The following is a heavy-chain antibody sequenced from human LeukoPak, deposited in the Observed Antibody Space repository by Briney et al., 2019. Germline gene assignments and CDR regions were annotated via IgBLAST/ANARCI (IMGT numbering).Heavy chain of an antibody. D-gene: IGHD6-19*01. V-gene: IGHV3-23*01. CDR1: GFTFSNHA. CDR3: AKDSPRIVVAGKNPPV. Sequence: GGSLRLSCAASGFTFSNHAMSWVRQAPGKGLEWVSAISGSGGSTYYADSVKGRFTISRDNSKNTLDLQMNSLRAEDTAIYYCAKDSPRIVVAGKNPPVWGQGTLVTVSS. J-gene: IGHJ4*02. CDR2: ISGSGGST.